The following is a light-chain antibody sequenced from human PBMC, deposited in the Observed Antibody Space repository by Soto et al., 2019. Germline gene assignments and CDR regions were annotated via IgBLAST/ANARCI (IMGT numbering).Light chain of an antibody. J-gene: IGKJ1*01. Sequence: EIVMTQSPATLSVSPGGGATLSCRASQNVRSNLAWYQQRPGQAPRLLIYGASTRATGIPTRFSDSGSGTEFTLTISSLQSEDFEVYYCQQYTNWPTFGQGTQVEIK. CDR3: QQYTNWPT. CDR1: QNVRSN. V-gene: IGKV3-15*01. CDR2: GAS.